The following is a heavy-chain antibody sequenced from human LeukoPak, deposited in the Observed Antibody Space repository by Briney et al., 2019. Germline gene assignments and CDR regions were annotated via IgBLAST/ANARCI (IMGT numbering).Heavy chain of an antibody. Sequence: GGSLRLSCAASGFTFSDYSMNWVCQAPGKGLEWVSYIGSRSNRLYYADSVKGRFTISRGNSKNTLYLQMNSLRAEDTAVYYCAKRKIAAAVFDYWGQGTLVTVSS. V-gene: IGHV3-48*01. CDR3: AKRKIAAAVFDY. D-gene: IGHD6-13*01. CDR2: IGSRSNRL. CDR1: GFTFSDYS. J-gene: IGHJ4*02.